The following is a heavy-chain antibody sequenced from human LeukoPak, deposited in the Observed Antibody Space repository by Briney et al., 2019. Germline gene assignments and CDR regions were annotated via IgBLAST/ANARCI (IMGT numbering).Heavy chain of an antibody. V-gene: IGHV3-48*01. J-gene: IGHJ4*02. Sequence: GGSLRLSCAASGFTFSSYSMNWVRQAPGKGLEWVSYISSSSSTIYYADSVKGRFTISRDNAKNSLYLQMNSLRAEDTAVYYCARDLKRGYSSGRYSWGTGSSNDYWGQGTLVTVSS. D-gene: IGHD6-19*01. CDR3: ARDLKRGYSSGRYSWGTGSSNDY. CDR2: ISSSSSTI. CDR1: GFTFSSYS.